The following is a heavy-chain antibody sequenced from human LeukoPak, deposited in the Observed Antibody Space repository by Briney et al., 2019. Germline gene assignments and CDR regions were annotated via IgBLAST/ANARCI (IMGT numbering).Heavy chain of an antibody. J-gene: IGHJ4*02. CDR2: INSDGSRT. V-gene: IGHV3-74*01. CDR1: GFTFSSYW. Sequence: PGGSLRLSCAASGFTFSSYWMHWVRQAPGKGLVWVSRINSDGSRTTYADAVKGRFTVSRDNAKNTLYLQMNSLRAKDTAVYYCTTTRLADAFYFDYWGQGTLVTVSS. CDR3: TTTRLADAFYFDY. D-gene: IGHD6-13*01.